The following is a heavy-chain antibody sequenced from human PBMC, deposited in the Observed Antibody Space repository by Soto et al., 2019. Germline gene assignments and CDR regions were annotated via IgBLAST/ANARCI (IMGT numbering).Heavy chain of an antibody. J-gene: IGHJ4*02. CDR2: ISYDGSNK. CDR1: GFTFSSYA. V-gene: IGHV3-30-3*01. D-gene: IGHD3-9*01. CDR3: ARDKRGYYDILTGYYMAY. Sequence: GGSLRLSCAASGFTFSSYAMHWVRQAPGKXLEWVAVISYDGSNKYYADSVKGRFTISRDNSKNTLCLQMNSLRAEDTAVYYCARDKRGYYDILTGYYMAYWGQGTLVTVSS.